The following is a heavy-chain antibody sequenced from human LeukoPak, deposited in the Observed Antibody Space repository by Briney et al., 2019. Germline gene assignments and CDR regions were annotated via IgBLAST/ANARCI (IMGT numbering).Heavy chain of an antibody. CDR2: IGGSGGDT. V-gene: IGHV3-23*01. J-gene: IGHJ6*02. CDR1: GFTFSSSA. Sequence: PGGSLRLSCVASGFTFSSSAMNWVRQAPGEGLQWVSAIGGSGGDTYYADSVKGRFTISRENSKTTVYLQMDNLRAEDMAVYYCAKDWRMEVWGQGITVTVSS. CDR3: AKDWRMEV.